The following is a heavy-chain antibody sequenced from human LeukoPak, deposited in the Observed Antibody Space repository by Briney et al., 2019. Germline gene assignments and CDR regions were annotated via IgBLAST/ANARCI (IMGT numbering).Heavy chain of an antibody. J-gene: IGHJ4*02. CDR3: ARYDSSGYYYY. CDR2: INHSGST. V-gene: IGHV4-34*01. CDR1: GGSFSGYY. D-gene: IGHD3-22*01. Sequence: KTSETLSLTCAVYGGSFSGYYWSWIRQPPGKGLEWIGEINHSGSTNYNPSLKSRVTISVDTSKNQFSLKLSSVTAADTAVYYCARYDSSGYYYYWGQGTLVTVSS.